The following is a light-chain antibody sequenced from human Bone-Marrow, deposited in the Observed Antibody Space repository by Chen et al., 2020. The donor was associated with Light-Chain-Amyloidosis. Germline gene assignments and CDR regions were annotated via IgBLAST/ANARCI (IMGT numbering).Light chain of an antibody. CDR1: QSLLHSNGYNY. V-gene: IGKV2-28*01. CDR2: LGS. J-gene: IGKJ1*01. Sequence: DIVMTQSPLSLPVTPGEPASISCRSSQSLLHSNGYNYLDWYLQKPGQSPQLLIYLGSNRASGVPDRFSGSGSGTDFTLKISRVEAEDVGVYYCMQVPQTPQTFGQGTKVEIK. CDR3: MQVPQTPQT.